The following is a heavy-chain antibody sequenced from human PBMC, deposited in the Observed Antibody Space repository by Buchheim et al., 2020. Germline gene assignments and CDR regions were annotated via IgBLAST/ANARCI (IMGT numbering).Heavy chain of an antibody. V-gene: IGHV4-39*01. J-gene: IGHJ5*02. CDR1: GGSISSSTYY. CDR2: IYYSGST. D-gene: IGHD3-10*01. Sequence: QLQLQESGPGLVKPSETLSLTCTVSGGSISSSTYYWGWIRQPPGKGLEWIGSIYYSGSTYYNPSLKSRVTISVDTSKNQFSLKLSSVTAADTAVYYCASHLWFGELLWWFDPWGQGTL. CDR3: ASHLWFGELLWWFDP.